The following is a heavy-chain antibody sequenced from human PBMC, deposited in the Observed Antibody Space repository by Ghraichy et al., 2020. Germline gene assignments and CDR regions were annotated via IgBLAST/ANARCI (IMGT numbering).Heavy chain of an antibody. CDR3: AKDLMELWYDVGLLSDYFDY. V-gene: IGHV3-23*01. Sequence: GGSLRLSCAASGFTFSSYAMSWVRQAPGKGLEWVSAISGSGGSTYYADSVKGRFTISRDNSKNTLYLQMNSLRAEDTAVYYCAKDLMELWYDVGLLSDYFDYWGQGTLVTVSS. D-gene: IGHD1-7*01. CDR2: ISGSGGST. CDR1: GFTFSSYA. J-gene: IGHJ4*02.